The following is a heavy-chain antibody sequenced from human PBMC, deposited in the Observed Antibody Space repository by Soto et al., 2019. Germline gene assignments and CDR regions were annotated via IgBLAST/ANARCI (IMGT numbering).Heavy chain of an antibody. D-gene: IGHD3-3*01. V-gene: IGHV3-30*03. J-gene: IGHJ6*02. CDR1: GFTFSSYG. Sequence: GGSLRLSCAASGFTFSSYGMHWVRQAPGKGLEWVAVISYDGSNKYYADSVKGRFTISRDNSKNTLYLQMNSLRAEDTAVYYCARARITIFGEVIIEDPYYGMDVWGQGTTLTVSS. CDR3: ARARITIFGEVIIEDPYYGMDV. CDR2: ISYDGSNK.